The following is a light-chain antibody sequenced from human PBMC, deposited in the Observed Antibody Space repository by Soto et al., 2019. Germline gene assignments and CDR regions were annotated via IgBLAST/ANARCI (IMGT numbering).Light chain of an antibody. J-gene: IGKJ5*01. CDR3: QQYGGSPIT. Sequence: IVLTQAPGTLSLSPGERATLSCRASQSVSRYLTWYQQKPGQGPRVLIYGASSRATGIPDRFSGSGSGTDFTLTITRLEPEDFAVYYCQQYGGSPITFGLGTRLEIK. CDR1: QSVSRY. CDR2: GAS. V-gene: IGKV3-20*01.